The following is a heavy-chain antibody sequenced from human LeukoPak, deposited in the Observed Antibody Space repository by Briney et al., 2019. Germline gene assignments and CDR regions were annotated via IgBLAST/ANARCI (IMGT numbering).Heavy chain of an antibody. CDR3: AKSELRFGELGSIDY. V-gene: IGHV3-30*18. CDR1: GFTFSSYG. D-gene: IGHD3-10*01. CDR2: ISYDGSNK. Sequence: PGGSLRLSCAASGFTFSSYGMHWVRQAPGKGLEWVAVISYDGSNKYYADSVKGRFTISRDNSKNTLYLQMNSLRAEDTAVYYCAKSELRFGELGSIDYWGQGTLVTVSS. J-gene: IGHJ4*02.